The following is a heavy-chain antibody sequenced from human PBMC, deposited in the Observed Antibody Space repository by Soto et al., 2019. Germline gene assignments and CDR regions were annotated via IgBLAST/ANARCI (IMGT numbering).Heavy chain of an antibody. Sequence: PGESLKISCKGSGYSFTSYWIGWVRQMPGKGLEWMGIIYPGDSDTRYSPSFQGQVTISADKSITTAYLQWSSLKASDTAMHYCARLTSVAGTGTFDYWGQGTLVTVSS. D-gene: IGHD6-19*01. CDR3: ARLTSVAGTGTFDY. V-gene: IGHV5-51*01. J-gene: IGHJ4*02. CDR2: IYPGDSDT. CDR1: GYSFTSYW.